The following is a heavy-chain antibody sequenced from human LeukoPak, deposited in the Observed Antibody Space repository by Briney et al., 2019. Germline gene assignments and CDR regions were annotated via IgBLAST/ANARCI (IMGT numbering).Heavy chain of an antibody. CDR3: ATAPAAADSW. Sequence: GGSLRLSCAASGFTFGRFWMTWVRQAPGKGLEWVANIKPDGTKKTYVDSVKGRFIISGDNAKNSLYLQMNSLRADDTAVYYCATAPAAADSWWGQGTLVAVSS. J-gene: IGHJ4*02. D-gene: IGHD6-13*01. CDR2: IKPDGTKK. V-gene: IGHV3-7*01. CDR1: GFTFGRFW.